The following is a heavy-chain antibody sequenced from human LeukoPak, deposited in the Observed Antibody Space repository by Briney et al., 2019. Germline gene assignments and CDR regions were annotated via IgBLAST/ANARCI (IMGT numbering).Heavy chain of an antibody. Sequence: GGSLRLSRAASGFTFSTYAMTWVRQAPGKGLDWVSAISGSGDRTSYADSVKGRFTISRDNSKNTLYLQLNSLRAEDTAIYYCAKDLGVGATTFDYWGQGTLVTVSS. V-gene: IGHV3-23*01. CDR2: ISGSGDRT. J-gene: IGHJ4*02. CDR3: AKDLGVGATTFDY. D-gene: IGHD1-26*01. CDR1: GFTFSTYA.